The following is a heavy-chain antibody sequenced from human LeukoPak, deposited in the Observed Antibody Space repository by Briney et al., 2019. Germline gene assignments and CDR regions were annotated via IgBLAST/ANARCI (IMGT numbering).Heavy chain of an antibody. Sequence: SETLSLTCAVYGGSFSGYYWSWIRQPPGKGLEWIGEINHSGSTNYNPSLKSRVTISVDTPKNQFSLKLSSVTAADTAVYYCARAGHDSSGYYHGMDVWGQGTTVTVSS. CDR3: ARAGHDSSGYYHGMDV. V-gene: IGHV4-34*01. CDR2: INHSGST. D-gene: IGHD3-22*01. J-gene: IGHJ6*02. CDR1: GGSFSGYY.